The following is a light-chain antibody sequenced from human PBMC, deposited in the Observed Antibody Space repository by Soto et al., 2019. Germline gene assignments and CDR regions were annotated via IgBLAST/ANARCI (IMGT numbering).Light chain of an antibody. CDR3: HQYNNWLPA. V-gene: IGKV3-15*01. J-gene: IGKJ4*01. CDR1: QSVSTT. Sequence: RVMTQSPATLSVTPGERDTLSCRASQSVSTTLAWYQQKPGQAPRLLIYGASTRATGIPARFSGSGSGTEFTLSIGSLQSEDFAVYYCHQYNNWLPAFGGGTKVDI. CDR2: GAS.